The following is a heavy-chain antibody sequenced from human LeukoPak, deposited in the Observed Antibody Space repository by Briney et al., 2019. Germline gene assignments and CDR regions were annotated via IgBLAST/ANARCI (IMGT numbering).Heavy chain of an antibody. J-gene: IGHJ4*02. D-gene: IGHD4-23*01. CDR2: VFTSAIISGNT. Sequence: PSETLSLTCTVSGGSISSYYWSWIRQPPGKGLEWIGRVFTSAIISGNTNYNPSLKSRVTMSVDSSKNQFSLKLRSVTAADTAVYYCARGSDTSVASDYWGQGTLVTVSS. V-gene: IGHV4-4*07. CDR1: GGSISSYY. CDR3: ARGSDTSVASDY.